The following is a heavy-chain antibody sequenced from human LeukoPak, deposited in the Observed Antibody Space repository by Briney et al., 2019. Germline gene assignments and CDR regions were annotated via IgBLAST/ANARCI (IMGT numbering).Heavy chain of an antibody. CDR1: GGSISSGDYY. CDR2: IYYSGST. CDR3: ARGSDDSSGYYSPEYFQH. V-gene: IGHV4-30-4*08. Sequence: PSETLSLTCTVSGGSISSGDYYWSWIRQPLGKGLEWIGYIYYSGSTYYNPSLKSRVTISVDTSKNQFFLKLSSVTAADTAVYYCARGSDDSSGYYSPEYFQHWGQGTLVTVSS. J-gene: IGHJ1*01. D-gene: IGHD3-22*01.